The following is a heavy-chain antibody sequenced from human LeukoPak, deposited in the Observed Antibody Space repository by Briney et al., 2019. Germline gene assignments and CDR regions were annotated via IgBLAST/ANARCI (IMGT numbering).Heavy chain of an antibody. CDR1: GFTFRDFW. Sequence: GGSLRLYCAASGFTFRDFWMSWDRQAQGKGLEWVANINPGGSFKYYVDSLQGRFTISRDDADSSLYVQMNSLRDEDTAVYYCARFGYSGWNLEYWGQGTLVTVSS. J-gene: IGHJ4*02. CDR3: ARFGYSGWNLEY. D-gene: IGHD5-12*01. CDR2: INPGGSFK. V-gene: IGHV3-7*01.